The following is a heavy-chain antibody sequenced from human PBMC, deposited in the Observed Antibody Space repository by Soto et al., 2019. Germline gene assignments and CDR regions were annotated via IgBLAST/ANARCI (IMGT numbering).Heavy chain of an antibody. CDR2: IRSKAYGGTT. D-gene: IGHD1-26*01. V-gene: IGHV3-49*03. J-gene: IGHJ4*02. CDR1: GFTFGYYA. Sequence: GGSLRLSCTASGFTFGYYAMSWFRQSPGKGLEWVGFIRSKAYGGTTEYAASVKGRFTISRDDSKSIAYLQMNSLKTEDTAVYYCTRGGAGYYFDYWGQGTLVTVSS. CDR3: TRGGAGYYFDY.